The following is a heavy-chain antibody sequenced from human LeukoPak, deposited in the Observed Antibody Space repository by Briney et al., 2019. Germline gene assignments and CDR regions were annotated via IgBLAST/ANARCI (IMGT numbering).Heavy chain of an antibody. J-gene: IGHJ4*02. V-gene: IGHV1-24*01. D-gene: IGHD3-22*01. CDR1: GYSVNELS. CDR2: FNREDDAP. Sequence: ASVKVSCKVSGYSVNELSMHWVRQAPGLGLEWMGGFNREDDAPVYAQQFQVRVTMTEDTSTDTAYMELSSLRSEDTALYYCATLDSYYDTSGRPLLPDWGQGTLVTVSS. CDR3: ATLDSYYDTSGRPLLPD.